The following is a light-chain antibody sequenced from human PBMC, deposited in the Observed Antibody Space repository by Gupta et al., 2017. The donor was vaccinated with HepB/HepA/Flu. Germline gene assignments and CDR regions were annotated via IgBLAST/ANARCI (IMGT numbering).Light chain of an antibody. V-gene: IGKV3-11*01. CDR2: DAS. J-gene: IGKJ4*01. CDR1: QSVSSY. CDR3: QQRSNWPLT. Sequence: EIVLTQSPATLSLSPGERATLSCRVSQSVSSYLAWYQQKPGQPPRLLIYDASNRATGIPARFSGSGSGTDFTLTISSLEPEDFAVYYCQQRSNWPLTFGGGTKVELK.